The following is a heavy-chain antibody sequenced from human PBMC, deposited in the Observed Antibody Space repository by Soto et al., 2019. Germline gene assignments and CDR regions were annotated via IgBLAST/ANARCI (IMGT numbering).Heavy chain of an antibody. Sequence: SETLSLTCTVSGGSISSYHWSWVRQPPGKGLEWIGYIYYTGTTNYNPSLKSRLTISVDTSREQFSLKLSSVTDADTAVYYCARVGYYVDGLDFWGQGTTVTVSS. CDR1: GGSISSYH. D-gene: IGHD1-26*01. J-gene: IGHJ6*02. V-gene: IGHV4-59*01. CDR3: ARVGYYVDGLDF. CDR2: IYYTGTT.